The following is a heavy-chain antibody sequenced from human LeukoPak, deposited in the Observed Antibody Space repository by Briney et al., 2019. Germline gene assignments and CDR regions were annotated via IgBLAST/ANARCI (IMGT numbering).Heavy chain of an antibody. D-gene: IGHD6-13*01. V-gene: IGHV1-69*13. CDR3: ARIKPIAAAGPGGGNWFDA. CDR1: GGTFISYA. J-gene: IGHJ5*02. CDR2: IIPIFGTA. Sequence: SVKVSCKASGGTFISYAISWVRQAPGQGLEWMGGIIPIFGTANYAQKFQGRVTITADESMSTAYMELSSLRSEDTAVYYCARIKPIAAAGPGGGNWFDAWGQGTLVTVSS.